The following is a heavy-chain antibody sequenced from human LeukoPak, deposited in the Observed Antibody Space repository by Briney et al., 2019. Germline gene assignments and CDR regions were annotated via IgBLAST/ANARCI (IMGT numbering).Heavy chain of an antibody. V-gene: IGHV1-18*01. Sequence: ASVKVSCKASGCTFTSYGISWVRQAPGQGLEWMGWISAYNGNTDYAQSLQGRVTMTIDTSTSTVYMELRSLRSDDTAVYYCARDVGRSYDLDYWGQGTLVTVSS. J-gene: IGHJ4*02. D-gene: IGHD3-16*01. CDR2: ISAYNGNT. CDR1: GCTFTSYG. CDR3: ARDVGRSYDLDY.